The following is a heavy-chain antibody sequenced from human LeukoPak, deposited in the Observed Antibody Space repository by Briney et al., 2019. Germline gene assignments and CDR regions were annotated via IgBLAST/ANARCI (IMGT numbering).Heavy chain of an antibody. CDR1: GYTFTSYY. CDR2: INPSGGST. Sequence: ASVKVSCKASGYTFTSYYMHWVRQAPGQGLEWMGIINPSGGSTSYAQKFQGRVTMTRDTSTSTVCMELSSLRSEDTAVYYCASSPQYYYGMDVWGQGTTVTVSS. J-gene: IGHJ6*02. CDR3: ASSPQYYYGMDV. V-gene: IGHV1-46*01.